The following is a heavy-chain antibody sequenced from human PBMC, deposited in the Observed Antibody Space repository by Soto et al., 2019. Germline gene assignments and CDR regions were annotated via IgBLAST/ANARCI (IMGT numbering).Heavy chain of an antibody. CDR2: IYYSGT. CDR1: GGTITSDDYH. V-gene: IGHV4-30-4*01. Sequence: PSETLSLTCTVSGGTITSDDYHWTWIRQPPGKDLEWIGFIYYSGTYYNPSLRGRVTISVDTSKNEFSLKLSSVTAADTAVYYCARDLAYCASGSCYAKWGSWGQGTLVTVSS. D-gene: IGHD2-15*01. J-gene: IGHJ4*02. CDR3: ARDLAYCASGSCYAKWGS.